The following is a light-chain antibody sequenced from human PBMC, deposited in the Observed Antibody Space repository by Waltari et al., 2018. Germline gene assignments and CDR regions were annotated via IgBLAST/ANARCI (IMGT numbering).Light chain of an antibody. CDR3: QSYDSSLSAWV. Sequence: QSVLTQPPSVSGAPGQRVTISCTGSSSNIGAGYDVPWYQPLPGTAPKLLIYDKNNRPSGVPDRFSDSKSGTSASLAITGLQAEDEADYYCQSYDSSLSAWVFGGGTKLTVV. J-gene: IGLJ3*02. V-gene: IGLV1-40*01. CDR2: DKN. CDR1: SSNIGAGYD.